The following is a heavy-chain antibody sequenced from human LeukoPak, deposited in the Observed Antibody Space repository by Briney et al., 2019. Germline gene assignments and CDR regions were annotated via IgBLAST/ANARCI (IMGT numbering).Heavy chain of an antibody. J-gene: IGHJ4*02. CDR2: ISGSGGST. CDR1: GFNFSSYA. D-gene: IGHD3-10*01. CDR3: AKGAHVLLCFGELLPTDY. V-gene: IGHV3-23*01. Sequence: AGGSLRLSCAASGFNFSSYAMSWVRQAPGKGLEWVSAISGSGGSTYYADSVKGRFTISRDNSKNTLYLQMNSLRAEDTAVYYCAKGAHVLLCFGELLPTDYWGQGTLVTVSS.